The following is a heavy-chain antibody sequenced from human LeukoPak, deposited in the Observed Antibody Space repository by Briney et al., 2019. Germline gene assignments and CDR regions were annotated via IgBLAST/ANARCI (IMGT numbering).Heavy chain of an antibody. Sequence: GASVKVSCKASGYTFTGYYMHWVRQAPGQGLEWMGWINPNSGGTNHAQKFQGRVTMTRDTSISTAYMELSRLRSDDTAVYYCARDLPRGGMVRGVNRNWFDPWGQGTLVTVSS. J-gene: IGHJ5*02. D-gene: IGHD3-10*01. CDR1: GYTFTGYY. CDR2: INPNSGGT. V-gene: IGHV1-2*02. CDR3: ARDLPRGGMVRGVNRNWFDP.